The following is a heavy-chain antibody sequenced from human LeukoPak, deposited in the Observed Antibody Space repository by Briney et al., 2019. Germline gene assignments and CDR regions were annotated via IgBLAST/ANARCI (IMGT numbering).Heavy chain of an antibody. D-gene: IGHD3-10*01. J-gene: IGHJ4*02. CDR2: INHSGST. Sequence: SETLSLTCAVYGGSFSGYYWSWIRQPPGKGLEWIGEINHSGSTNYNPSLKSRVTISVDTSKNQFSLKLSSVTAADMAVYYCARHYGSGSYYRNAYFDYWGQGTLVTVSS. CDR3: ARHYGSGSYYRNAYFDY. V-gene: IGHV4-34*01. CDR1: GGSFSGYY.